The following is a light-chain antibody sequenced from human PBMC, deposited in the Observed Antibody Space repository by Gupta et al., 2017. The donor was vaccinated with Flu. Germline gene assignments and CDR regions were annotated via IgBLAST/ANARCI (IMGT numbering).Light chain of an antibody. Sequence: PSSMSAAVGDRVTLTCRARQRISSYSNWFQQNPGKARKLLIYACFKSQTGVPSRSSSSTSGTDLTLTISVRHPEDFATYCSQQSDETPRTFGQRTRLEVK. CDR2: ACF. J-gene: IGKJ2*01. CDR1: QRISSY. CDR3: QQSDETPRT. V-gene: IGKV1-39*01.